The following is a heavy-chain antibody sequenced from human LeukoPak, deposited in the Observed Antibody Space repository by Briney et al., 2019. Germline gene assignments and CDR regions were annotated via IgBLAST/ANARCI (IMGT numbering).Heavy chain of an antibody. CDR3: ARQPGGYSGPFDY. CDR1: GGSISSYY. Sequence: SETLSLTCTVSGGSISSYYWSWIRQPPGKGLEWIGYIYYSGSTNYNPSLKSRVTISVDTSKNQFSLKLSSVTAADTAVYYCARQPGGYSGPFDYWGQGTLVTVSS. J-gene: IGHJ4*02. CDR2: IYYSGST. D-gene: IGHD5-12*01. V-gene: IGHV4-59*08.